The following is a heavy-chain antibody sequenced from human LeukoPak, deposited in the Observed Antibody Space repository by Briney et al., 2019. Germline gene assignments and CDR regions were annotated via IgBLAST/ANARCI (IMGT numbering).Heavy chain of an antibody. CDR1: GFTFGSSA. D-gene: IGHD1-26*01. CDR2: ISGGGANT. Sequence: GGSLRPSCVASGFTFGSSAMNWVSQAPGKGLEWVSAISGGGANTYYADSVQGRFTISKDNPKNTLYLQMNSLRAEDTAVYYCAKDGVGATIFNYWGQGTLVTVSS. CDR3: AKDGVGATIFNY. V-gene: IGHV3-23*01. J-gene: IGHJ4*02.